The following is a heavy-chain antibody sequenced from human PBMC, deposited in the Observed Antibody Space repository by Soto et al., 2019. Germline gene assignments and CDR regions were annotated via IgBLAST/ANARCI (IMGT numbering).Heavy chain of an antibody. D-gene: IGHD6-13*01. J-gene: IGHJ6*02. Sequence: PGGSLRLSGAASGFTFSSYSMHWVRQAPGKGLEWGASISSSSSYIYYADSVKGRFTISRDKAKNSLFLQMGSLRAEDTALYYCARHQGPAAGNYGMDVWGRGTTVTVSS. V-gene: IGHV3-21*01. CDR3: ARHQGPAAGNYGMDV. CDR1: GFTFSSYS. CDR2: ISSSSSYI.